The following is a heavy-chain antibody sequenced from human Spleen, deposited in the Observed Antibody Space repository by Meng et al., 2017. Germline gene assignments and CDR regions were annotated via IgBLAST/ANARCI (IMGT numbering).Heavy chain of an antibody. CDR2: ISSSGSTI. CDR3: ATTHLSGGTSWYFDY. V-gene: IGHV3-11*04. Sequence: GESLKISCAASGFTFSDYYMSWIRQAPGKGLEWVSYISSSGSTIYYADSVKGRFTISRDNAKNSLYLQMNSLRAEDTAVYYCATTHLSGGTSWYFDYWGHGTLVTVSS. J-gene: IGHJ4*01. CDR1: GFTFSDYY. D-gene: IGHD6-13*01.